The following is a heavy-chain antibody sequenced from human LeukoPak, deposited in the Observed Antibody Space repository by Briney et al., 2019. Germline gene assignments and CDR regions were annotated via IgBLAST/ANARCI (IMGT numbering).Heavy chain of an antibody. CDR2: IIPIFGTV. V-gene: IGHV1-69*13. CDR3: AGSLKFITMIPHY. Sequence: SVKVSCKASGGTFSSYAISWVRQAPGQGLEWMGGIIPIFGTVNYAQRFQGRVTITADESTSTAYMELSSLRSEDTAVFYCAGSLKFITMIPHYWGQGTLVTVSS. CDR1: GGTFSSYA. J-gene: IGHJ4*02. D-gene: IGHD3-22*01.